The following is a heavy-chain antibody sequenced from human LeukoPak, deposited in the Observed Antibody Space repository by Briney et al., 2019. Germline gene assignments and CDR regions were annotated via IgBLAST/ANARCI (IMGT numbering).Heavy chain of an antibody. V-gene: IGHV4-39*01. J-gene: IGHJ4*02. Sequence: SETLSLTCTVSGGSISSSSYYWGWIRQPPGKGLEWIGSIYYSGSTYYNPSLKSRVTISVDTSKNQFSLKLSSVTAADTAVYYCARQQAGARWGQGTLVTVSS. CDR1: GGSISSSSYY. CDR2: IYYSGST. D-gene: IGHD6-13*01. CDR3: ARQQAGAR.